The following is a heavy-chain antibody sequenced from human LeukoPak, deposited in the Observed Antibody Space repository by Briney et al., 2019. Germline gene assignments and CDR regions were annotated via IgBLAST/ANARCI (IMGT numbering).Heavy chain of an antibody. CDR1: GDTVSSNTAA. CDR3: TRQRSTSTEYYGLDV. Sequence: PSQTLSLTCAISGDTVSSNTAAWNWIRRSPSRGLEWLGRTYYGSKWTTDYAVSVQNRITIKPDTSTNQFSLQLRSATPEDTAVYYCTRQRSTSTEYYGLDVWGQGTTVTVSS. J-gene: IGHJ6*02. V-gene: IGHV6-1*01. D-gene: IGHD6-6*01. CDR2: TYYGSKWTT.